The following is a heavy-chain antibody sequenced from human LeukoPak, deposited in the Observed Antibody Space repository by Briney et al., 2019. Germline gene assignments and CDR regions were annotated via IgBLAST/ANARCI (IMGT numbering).Heavy chain of an antibody. J-gene: IGHJ4*02. V-gene: IGHV4-59*01. Sequence: SETLSLTCTVSGASISSYYWSWIRQPPGEGLEWIAYIFYSGSTNYNPSLKSRVTISVDTSRNQFSLKVNSVTAADTAVYYCARIANSGYYLFDYWGQGTLVTVSS. D-gene: IGHD3-22*01. CDR3: ARIANSGYYLFDY. CDR1: GASISSYY. CDR2: IFYSGST.